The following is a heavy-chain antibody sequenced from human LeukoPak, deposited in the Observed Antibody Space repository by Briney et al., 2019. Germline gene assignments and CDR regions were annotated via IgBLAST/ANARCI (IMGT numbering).Heavy chain of an antibody. J-gene: IGHJ5*02. CDR2: IYYSGST. V-gene: IGHV4-59*01. Sequence: SETLSLTCTVSGASIRSYQGSWIRQPPGKGLEWIGNIYYSGSTNYNPSLKSRVTISVDTSKNQFSLNLSPVTAADTAVYYCARSLVAVAGRGYNWFDPWGQGTLVTVSS. D-gene: IGHD6-19*01. CDR1: GASIRSYQ. CDR3: ARSLVAVAGRGYNWFDP.